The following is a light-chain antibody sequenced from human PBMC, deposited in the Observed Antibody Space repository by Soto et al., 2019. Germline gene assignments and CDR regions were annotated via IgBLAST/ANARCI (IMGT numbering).Light chain of an antibody. J-gene: IGKJ5*01. V-gene: IGKV3-20*01. CDR3: QQYGSSPIT. Sequence: EIVLTQSPATLSVSLGDSATLSCRASQSVSSYLAWYQQKPGQAPRLLIHGASSRATGIPDRISGSGSGTDFTLTISRLEPEDFAVYYCQQYGSSPITFGQGTRLEIK. CDR1: QSVSSY. CDR2: GAS.